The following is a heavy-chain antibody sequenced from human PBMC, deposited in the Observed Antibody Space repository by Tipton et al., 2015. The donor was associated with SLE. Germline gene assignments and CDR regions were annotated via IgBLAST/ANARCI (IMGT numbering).Heavy chain of an antibody. D-gene: IGHD3-10*01. Sequence: TLSLTCSMYDESFRTYYWTWVRQPPGKTLEWLGDINDRGSTNYSPSLKSRVSISMEKSKNQFSLTLSSVTAADTAVYFCARGRITMVRGRRSYYYMDVWGKGTTVTVSS. CDR3: ARGRITMVRGRRSYYYMDV. CDR2: INDRGST. J-gene: IGHJ6*03. V-gene: IGHV4-34*01. CDR1: DESFRTYY.